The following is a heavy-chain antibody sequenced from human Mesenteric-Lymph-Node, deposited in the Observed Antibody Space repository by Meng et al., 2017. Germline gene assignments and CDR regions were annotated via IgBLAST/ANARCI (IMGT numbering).Heavy chain of an antibody. CDR3: ARRVYPNNWNDNYYYGMDV. CDR2: IIPIFGTA. J-gene: IGHJ6*02. Sequence: SVKVSCKASGGTFSSYAISWVRQAPGQGLEWMGGIIPIFGTANYAQKFQGRVTITADESTSTAYMELSSMRSEDTAVYYCARRVYPNNWNDNYYYGMDVWGQGTTVTVSS. CDR1: GGTFSSYA. V-gene: IGHV1-69*13. D-gene: IGHD1-1*01.